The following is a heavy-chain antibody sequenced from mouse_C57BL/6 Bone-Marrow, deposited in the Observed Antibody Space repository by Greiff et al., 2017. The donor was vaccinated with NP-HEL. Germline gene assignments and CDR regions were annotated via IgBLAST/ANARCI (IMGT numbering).Heavy chain of an antibody. D-gene: IGHD2-2*01. CDR1: GYTFTSYW. J-gene: IGHJ2*01. CDR2: IDPSDSYT. Sequence: VKLQQSGAELVMPGASVKLSCKASGYTFTSYWMHWVKQRPGQGLEWIGEIDPSDSYTNYNQKFKGKSTLTVDKSSSTAYMQLSSLTSEDSAVYYCAREGYYGYDGGSYYFDYWGQGTTLTVSS. CDR3: AREGYYGYDGGSYYFDY. V-gene: IGHV1-69*01.